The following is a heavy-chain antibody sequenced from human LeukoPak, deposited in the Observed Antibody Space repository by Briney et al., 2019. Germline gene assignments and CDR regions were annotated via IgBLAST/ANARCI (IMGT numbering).Heavy chain of an antibody. D-gene: IGHD6-19*01. CDR1: GYTFTGYY. CDR3: ARERVTGTSYYYYYGMDV. V-gene: IGHV1-2*02. Sequence: ASVNVSCKASGYTFTGYYMHWVRQAPGQGLEWMGWINPNSGGTNYAQKFQGRVTMTRDTSISTAYMELGRLRSDDTAVYYCARERVTGTSYYYYYGMDVWGQGTTVTVSS. J-gene: IGHJ6*02. CDR2: INPNSGGT.